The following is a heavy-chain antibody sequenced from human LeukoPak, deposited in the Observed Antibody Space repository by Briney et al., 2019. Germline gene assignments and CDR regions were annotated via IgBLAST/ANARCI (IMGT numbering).Heavy chain of an antibody. V-gene: IGHV3-74*01. CDR3: ARGGFSYGYGLGDY. J-gene: IGHJ4*02. CDR2: INSDGRST. D-gene: IGHD5-18*01. CDR1: GFIVSSNY. Sequence: GGSLRLSCAASGFIVSSNYMSWVRQAPGKGLVWVSRINSDGRSTSYADSVKGRFTISRDNAKSTLYLQMNSLRAEDTAVYYCARGGFSYGYGLGDYWGQGTLVTVSS.